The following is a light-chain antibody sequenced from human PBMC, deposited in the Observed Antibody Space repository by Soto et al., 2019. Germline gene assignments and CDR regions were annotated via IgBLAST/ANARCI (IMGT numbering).Light chain of an antibody. J-gene: IGKJ5*01. CDR3: QQRSDSIT. CDR1: HSVTTH. Sequence: TQSPDTLSLSPPEGAYLXSWASHSVTTHLAWFQQRPGQTPRLLIYDASTRAPGIPARFSGRGSGADFTLTISSLEPEDFAVYYCQQRSDSITFGQGTRLEIK. CDR2: DAS. V-gene: IGKV3-11*01.